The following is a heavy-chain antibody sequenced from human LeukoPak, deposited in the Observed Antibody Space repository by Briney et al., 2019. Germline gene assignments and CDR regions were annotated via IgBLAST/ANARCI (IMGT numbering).Heavy chain of an antibody. CDR3: ARLYSSSWYGQMGGYYYMDV. J-gene: IGHJ6*03. D-gene: IGHD6-13*01. CDR1: GGSISSSSYY. V-gene: IGHV4-39*01. Sequence: PSETLSLTCTVSGGSISSSSYYWGWIRQPPGKGLEWIGSIYYSGSTYYNPSLKSRVTISVDTSKNQFSLKLSSVTAADTAVYYCARLYSSSWYGQMGGYYYMDVWGKGTTVTISS. CDR2: IYYSGST.